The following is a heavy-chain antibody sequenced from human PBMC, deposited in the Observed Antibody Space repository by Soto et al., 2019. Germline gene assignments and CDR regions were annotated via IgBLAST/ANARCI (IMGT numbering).Heavy chain of an antibody. CDR3: ASYGRGWYRPYYYGMDV. CDR1: GGSFSGYY. Sequence: SETLSLTCAVYGGSFSGYYWSWIRQPPGKGLEWIGEINHSGSTNYNPSLKSRVTISVDTSKNQFSLKLSSVTAADTAVYYCASYGRGWYRPYYYGMDVWGQGTTVTVSS. CDR2: INHSGST. D-gene: IGHD6-19*01. V-gene: IGHV4-34*01. J-gene: IGHJ6*02.